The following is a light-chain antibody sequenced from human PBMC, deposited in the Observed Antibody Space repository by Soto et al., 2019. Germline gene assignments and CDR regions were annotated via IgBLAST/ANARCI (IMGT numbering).Light chain of an antibody. J-gene: IGLJ1*01. CDR1: SSNLGGYNY. CDR3: SSYTISTTLV. CDR2: EVS. Sequence: QSVLTRPASVSGSPGQSITISCTGTSSNLGGYNYVSWYQQHPGKAPKLMIYEVSNRPSGVSNRFSGSKSGNTASLTISGLQAEDEADYYCSSYTISTTLVFGTGTKVTVL. V-gene: IGLV2-14*01.